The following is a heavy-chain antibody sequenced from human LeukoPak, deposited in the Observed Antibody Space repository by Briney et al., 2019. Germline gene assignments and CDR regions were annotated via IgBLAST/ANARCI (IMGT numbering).Heavy chain of an antibody. Sequence: ASVKVSCKASGYTFTGYYMHWVRQAPGQGVEWMGWINPNSGGTNYAQKFQGRVTMTRDTSSSTAYLELSRLRSDDTAVYYCAREPSWYYYMAVWGKGTTVTVSS. CDR2: INPNSGGT. V-gene: IGHV1-2*02. CDR1: GYTFTGYY. CDR3: AREPSWYYYMAV. J-gene: IGHJ6*03.